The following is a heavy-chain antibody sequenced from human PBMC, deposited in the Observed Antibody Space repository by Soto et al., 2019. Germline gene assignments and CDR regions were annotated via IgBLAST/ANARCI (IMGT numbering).Heavy chain of an antibody. V-gene: IGHV2-5*02. CDR1: GFSLSTSGVG. D-gene: IGHD3-10*01. Sequence: QITLKESGPTLVKVTQTLTLTCTFSGFSLSTSGVGVAWSRQPPGKALEWLALIYWDDDNRYSPSLKSRLTISXDTSKNQVVLTMTNIDPVDTATYYCAHTLLRRSTYYYGMDVWGQGTTVTVSS. CDR2: IYWDDDN. J-gene: IGHJ6*02. CDR3: AHTLLRRSTYYYGMDV.